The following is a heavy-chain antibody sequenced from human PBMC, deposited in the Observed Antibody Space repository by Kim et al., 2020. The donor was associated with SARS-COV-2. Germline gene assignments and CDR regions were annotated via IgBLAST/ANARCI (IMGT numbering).Heavy chain of an antibody. Sequence: ADSVKGRFTISRDNAENSLFPEMNSLRAEDTAVYYCAMGYFNYYYYGMDVWGQVTTVTVSS. J-gene: IGHJ6*02. CDR3: AMGYFNYYYYGMDV. V-gene: IGHV3-11*04. D-gene: IGHD3-22*01.